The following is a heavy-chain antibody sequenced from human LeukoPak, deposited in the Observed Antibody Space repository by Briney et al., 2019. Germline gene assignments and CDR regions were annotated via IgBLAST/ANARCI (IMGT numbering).Heavy chain of an antibody. J-gene: IGHJ6*02. V-gene: IGHV3-7*01. Sequence: GGSLRLSCAASGFTFSSYWMSWVRQAPGKGRGGVAIIKQDGSEKYYVDSVKGRFTISRDNAKNSLYLQMNSLRAEDTAVYYCARGIVGATKRNYYYGMDVWGQGTTVTVSS. D-gene: IGHD1-26*01. CDR1: GFTFSSYW. CDR3: ARGIVGATKRNYYYGMDV. CDR2: IKQDGSEK.